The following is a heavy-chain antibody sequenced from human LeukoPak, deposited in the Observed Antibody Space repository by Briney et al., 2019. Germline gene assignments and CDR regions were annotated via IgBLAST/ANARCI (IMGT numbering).Heavy chain of an antibody. CDR2: ISSSSSYT. D-gene: IGHD1-26*01. J-gene: IGHJ4*02. CDR3: ARPYSGSYPNYFDY. Sequence: GGSLRLSCAASGFTFSDYYMSWIRQAPGKGLEWVSYISSSSSYTNYADSVKGRFTISRDNAKNSLYLQMNSLRAEDTAVYYCARPYSGSYPNYFDYWGQGTLVTVSS. CDR1: GFTFSDYY. V-gene: IGHV3-11*03.